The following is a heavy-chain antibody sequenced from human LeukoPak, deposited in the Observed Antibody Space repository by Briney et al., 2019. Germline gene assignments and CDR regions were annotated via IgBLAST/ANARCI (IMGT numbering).Heavy chain of an antibody. CDR3: ARAVWQQLTHPFDI. D-gene: IGHD6-13*01. Sequence: PGGSLRLSCATSGLTFTNTWMSWIRQAPGKGLEWASYISSSGSTIYYADSVKGRFTISRDNAKNSLYLQMNSLRAEDTAVYYCARAVWQQLTHPFDIWGQGTMVTVSS. CDR2: ISSSGSTI. V-gene: IGHV3-11*01. CDR1: GLTFTNTW. J-gene: IGHJ3*02.